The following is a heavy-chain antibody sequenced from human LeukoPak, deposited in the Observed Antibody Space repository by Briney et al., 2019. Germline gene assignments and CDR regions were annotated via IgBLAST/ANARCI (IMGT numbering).Heavy chain of an antibody. Sequence: ASVKVSCKASGYTFTSYDINWVRQATGQGLEWMGWMNPNSGNTGYAQKFQGRVTMTRNTSISTAYMELSSLRSEDTAVYYCARGNYYDSSGYYYELAPDYWGQGTLVTVSS. CDR2: MNPNSGNT. CDR3: ARGNYYDSSGYYYELAPDY. D-gene: IGHD3-22*01. V-gene: IGHV1-8*01. J-gene: IGHJ4*02. CDR1: GYTFTSYD.